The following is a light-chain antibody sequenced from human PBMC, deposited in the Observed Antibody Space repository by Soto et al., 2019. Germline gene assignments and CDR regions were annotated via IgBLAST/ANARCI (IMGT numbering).Light chain of an antibody. V-gene: IGLV8-61*01. CDR2: NTN. CDR1: SGSVSTSYY. Sequence: QTVVTQESSLSVSPGGTVTLTCGLSSGSVSTSYYPSWYQQTPGQAPRTLIYNTNTRSSGVPDRFSGSILGNKAALTITGAQADDESDFYCVLYMGSGISVFGGGTKVTVL. J-gene: IGLJ3*02. CDR3: VLYMGSGISV.